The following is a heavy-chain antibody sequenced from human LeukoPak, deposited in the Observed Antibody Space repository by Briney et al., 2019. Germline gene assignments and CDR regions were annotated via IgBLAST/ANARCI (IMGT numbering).Heavy chain of an antibody. J-gene: IGHJ4*02. CDR1: GFTFSSYW. CDR3: ARLWPFDY. D-gene: IGHD2-21*01. CDR2: IKQHGSEK. Sequence: GGSLRLSCAGSGFTFSSYWMSWVRQAPGKGLEWVANIKQHGSEKYYVDSVKGRFTISRDDAKNSLYLQMNSLRAVDTAVYYCARLWPFDYWGQGTLVTVSS. V-gene: IGHV3-7*01.